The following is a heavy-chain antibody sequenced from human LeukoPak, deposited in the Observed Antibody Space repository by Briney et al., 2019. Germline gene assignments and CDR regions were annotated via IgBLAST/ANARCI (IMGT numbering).Heavy chain of an antibody. D-gene: IGHD3-22*01. CDR3: ARVKSMIAPALDY. CDR2: IYYSGST. CDR1: GGSISSSSYY. Sequence: PSQTLSLTCTVSGGSISSSSYYWGWIRQPPGKGLEWIGSIYYSGSTYYNPSLKSRVTISVDTSKNQFSLKLSSVTAADTAVYYCARVKSMIAPALDYWGQGTLVTVSS. J-gene: IGHJ4*02. V-gene: IGHV4-39*07.